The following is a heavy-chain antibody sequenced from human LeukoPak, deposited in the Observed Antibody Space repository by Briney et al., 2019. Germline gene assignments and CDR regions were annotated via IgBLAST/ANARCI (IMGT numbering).Heavy chain of an antibody. Sequence: PGGSLRLSCAASGFTFSFYAMSWVRQAPGKGLEWVSGISWNSGSIGYADSVKGRFTISRDNAKNSLYLQMNSLRAEDTALYYCAKGGKKFNYYYYGMDVWGQGTTVTVSS. CDR3: AKGGKKFNYYYYGMDV. J-gene: IGHJ6*02. D-gene: IGHD4-23*01. CDR1: GFTFSFYA. V-gene: IGHV3-9*01. CDR2: ISWNSGSI.